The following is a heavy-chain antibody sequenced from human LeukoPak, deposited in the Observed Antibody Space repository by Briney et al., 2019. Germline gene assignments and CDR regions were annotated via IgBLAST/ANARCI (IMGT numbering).Heavy chain of an antibody. CDR3: ASPLSGGYFPLNP. J-gene: IGHJ5*02. D-gene: IGHD3-22*01. CDR1: EYTFTRYV. V-gene: IGHV1-8*03. Sequence: ASVKVSCKSSEYTFTRYVINWVRPAPGQGLEWMGWMNPNSGNTGYAQKLQGRVTITTNISANTAYVELSRLRSEDTAMYYCASPLSGGYFPLNPWGQGTLITVSS. CDR2: MNPNSGNT.